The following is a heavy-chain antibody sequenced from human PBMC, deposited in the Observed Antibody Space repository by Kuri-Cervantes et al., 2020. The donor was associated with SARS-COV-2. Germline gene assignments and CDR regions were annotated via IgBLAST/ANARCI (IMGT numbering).Heavy chain of an antibody. CDR1: GGTFSSYA. J-gene: IGHJ3*02. Sequence: KISCKASGGTFSSYAISWVRQAPGQGLEWMGGIIPIFGTANYAQKFQGRVTITADKSTSTAYMELSSLRSEDTAVYYCARDLQRGTFDIWGQGTMVTVSS. D-gene: IGHD1-14*01. CDR2: IIPIFGTA. V-gene: IGHV1-69*06. CDR3: ARDLQRGTFDI.